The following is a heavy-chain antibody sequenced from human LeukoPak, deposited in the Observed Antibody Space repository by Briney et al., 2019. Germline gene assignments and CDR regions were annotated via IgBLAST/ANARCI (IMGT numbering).Heavy chain of an antibody. CDR3: TTVSSDYVWGSYRPYYFDY. V-gene: IGHV3-15*01. D-gene: IGHD3-16*02. CDR1: GFTFSNAW. CDR2: IKSKTDGGTT. Sequence: GGSLRLSCAASGFTFSNAWMSWVRQAPGKGLEWVGRIKSKTDGGTTDYAAPVKGRFTISRDGSKNTLYLQMNSLKTEDTAVYYCTTVSSDYVWGSYRPYYFDYWGQGTLVTVSS. J-gene: IGHJ4*02.